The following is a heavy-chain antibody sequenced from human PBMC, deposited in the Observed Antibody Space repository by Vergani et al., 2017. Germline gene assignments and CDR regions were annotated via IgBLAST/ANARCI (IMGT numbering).Heavy chain of an antibody. CDR2: ICHTEDT. V-gene: IGHV4-4*03. J-gene: IGHJ4*02. D-gene: IGHD2-2*02. CDR1: GDSISSNNC. Sequence: QVQLQESGPGLVKPPGTLSLTCAVSGDSISSNNCWTWFRQPPGKGLEWVGEICHTEDTKYSPSLKSRVTVSVDESRNLFSLRLKSVTAADTAVYYCGTIGYRRWGYYFDYWGQGILVTVSS. CDR3: GTIGYRRWGYYFDY.